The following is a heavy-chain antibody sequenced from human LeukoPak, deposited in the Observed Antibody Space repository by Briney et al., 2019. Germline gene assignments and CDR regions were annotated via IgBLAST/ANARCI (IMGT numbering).Heavy chain of an antibody. Sequence: GGSLRLSCAVSGLTLSSYSMNWVRQAPGKGLEWVSYISSSSSTIYHADSVKGRFTISRDNAKNSLYLQMNSLRAEDTAVYYRAIRRWDYWGQGTLVTVSS. CDR1: GLTLSSYS. CDR3: AIRRWDY. D-gene: IGHD4-23*01. V-gene: IGHV3-48*01. CDR2: ISSSSSTI. J-gene: IGHJ4*02.